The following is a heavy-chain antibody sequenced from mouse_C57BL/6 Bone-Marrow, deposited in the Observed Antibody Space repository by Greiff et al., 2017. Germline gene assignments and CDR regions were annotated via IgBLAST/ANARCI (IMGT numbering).Heavy chain of an antibody. CDR3: AISSPLAY. CDR2: IHPSDSDT. CDR1: GYTFTSYW. D-gene: IGHD1-1*01. J-gene: IGHJ3*01. V-gene: IGHV1-74*01. Sequence: VQLQQPGAELVKPGASVKVSCKASGYTFTSYWLHWVKQRPGQGLEWIGRIHPSDSDTNYNQKFKGKATLTVDKSSSTAYMQLSSLTSEDSAVYYCAISSPLAYWGQGTLVTVSA.